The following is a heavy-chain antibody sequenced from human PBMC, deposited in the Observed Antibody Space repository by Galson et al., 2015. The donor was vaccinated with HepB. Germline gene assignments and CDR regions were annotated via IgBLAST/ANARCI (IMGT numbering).Heavy chain of an antibody. J-gene: IGHJ4*02. D-gene: IGHD3-22*01. V-gene: IGHV1-3*01. CDR1: GYTFTSYA. CDR3: ARGNYYDSSGYYDQIWDY. CDR2: INAGNGNT. Sequence: SVKVSCKASGYTFTSYAMHWVRQAPGQRLEWMGWINAGNGNTKYSQKFQGRVTITRDTSASTAYMELSSLRSEDTAVYYCARGNYYDSSGYYDQIWDYWGQGTLVTVSS.